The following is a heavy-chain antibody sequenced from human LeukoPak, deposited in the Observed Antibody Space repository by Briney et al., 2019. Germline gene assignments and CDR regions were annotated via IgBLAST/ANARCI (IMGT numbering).Heavy chain of an antibody. Sequence: GATVKLSCKASGYTFTGYYMHWVQQAPGKGLEWMGRVDPEDGETIYAVKFQGRVTITADTSTDTAYMELSSLRSEDTAVYYCATDPSRLQLWQRDYWGQGTLVTVSS. V-gene: IGHV1-69-2*01. CDR2: VDPEDGET. CDR3: ATDPSRLQLWQRDY. D-gene: IGHD5-18*01. CDR1: GYTFTGYY. J-gene: IGHJ4*02.